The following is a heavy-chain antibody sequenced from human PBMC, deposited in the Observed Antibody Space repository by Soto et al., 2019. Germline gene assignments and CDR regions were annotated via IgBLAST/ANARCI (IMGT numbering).Heavy chain of an antibody. CDR3: ARFAKEENPKVGSWYSFDY. J-gene: IGHJ4*02. CDR2: IYYSGRT. CDR1: GGSISSGGYF. V-gene: IGHV4-31*03. Sequence: QVQLQESGPGLVKPSQTLSLTCTVSGGSISSGGYFWSWVRQHPGKGLEWMGNIYYSGRTYYNPSLKSRVTISVDTSKNQFSLKLSSVTAADTAVYYCARFAKEENPKVGSWYSFDYWGPGTRVSVSS. D-gene: IGHD2-21*02.